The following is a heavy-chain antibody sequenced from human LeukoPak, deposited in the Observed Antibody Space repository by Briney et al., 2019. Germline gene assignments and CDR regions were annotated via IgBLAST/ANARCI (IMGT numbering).Heavy chain of an antibody. CDR3: AREKMRYYDSSGYSDY. D-gene: IGHD3-22*01. CDR1: GGSISSGGYY. J-gene: IGHJ4*02. V-gene: IGHV4-31*03. CDR2: IYYSGST. Sequence: SQTLSLTCTVSGGSISSGGYYWSWIRQHPGKGLEWIGYIYYSGSTYYNPSLKSRVTISVDTSKNQFSLKLSSATAADAAVYYCAREKMRYYDSSGYSDYWGQGTLVTVSS.